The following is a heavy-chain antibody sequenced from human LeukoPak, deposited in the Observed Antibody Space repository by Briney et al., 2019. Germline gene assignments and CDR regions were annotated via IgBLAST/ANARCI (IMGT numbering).Heavy chain of an antibody. J-gene: IGHJ4*02. CDR3: AKDYSAYYYDSSGPLFDY. Sequence: GGSLRLSCAASGFTFYDYAMHWVRHAPGKGLEWVSGISWNSGSIGYADSVKGRFTISRDNAKNSLYLQMNSLRAEDTALYYCAKDYSAYYYDSSGPLFDYWGQGTLVTVSS. CDR1: GFTFYDYA. D-gene: IGHD3-22*01. CDR2: ISWNSGSI. V-gene: IGHV3-9*01.